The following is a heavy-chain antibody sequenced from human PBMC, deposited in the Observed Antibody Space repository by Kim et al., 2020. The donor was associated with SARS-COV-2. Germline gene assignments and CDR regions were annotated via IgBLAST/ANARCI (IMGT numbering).Heavy chain of an antibody. J-gene: IGHJ3*02. D-gene: IGHD3-22*01. Sequence: ASVKVSCKASGYTLTTYAMHWVRQAPGQRLEWMGWINAGNGNTKYSQKFQGGVTITRDTSASTAYMELSSLRSEDTAVYYCARAGLGYYDSSGYWNDAFDIWGQGTMVTVST. CDR1: GYTLTTYA. CDR2: INAGNGNT. V-gene: IGHV1-3*01. CDR3: ARAGLGYYDSSGYWNDAFDI.